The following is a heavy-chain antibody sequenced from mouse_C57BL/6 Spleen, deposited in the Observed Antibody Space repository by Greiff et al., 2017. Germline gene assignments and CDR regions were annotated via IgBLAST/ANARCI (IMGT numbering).Heavy chain of an antibody. D-gene: IGHD1-1*01. CDR2: INPNYGTT. CDR3: ARDGSSYWYFDV. V-gene: IGHV1-39*01. CDR1: GYSFPDYN. J-gene: IGHJ1*03. Sequence: VQLQPSGPVLVKPGASVKISCKASGYSFPDYNMNWVKQSNGKSLEWIGVINPNYGTTSSNQKFKGKATLTVDQSSSTAYIQLNSLTSEDSAVYYCARDGSSYWYFDVWGTGTTVTVSS.